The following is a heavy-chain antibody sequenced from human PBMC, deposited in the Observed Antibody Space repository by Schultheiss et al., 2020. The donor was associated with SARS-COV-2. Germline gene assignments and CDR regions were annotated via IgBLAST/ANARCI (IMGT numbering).Heavy chain of an antibody. Sequence: GGSLRLSCAASGFTFSSYGMHWVRQAPGKGLEWVSAISGSGGSTYYADSVKGRFTISRDNSKNTLYLQMNSLKTEDTAVYYCARGEGYCTGGVCPDGMDVWGQGTTVTVSS. J-gene: IGHJ6*02. D-gene: IGHD2-8*02. CDR3: ARGEGYCTGGVCPDGMDV. V-gene: IGHV3-23*01. CDR1: GFTFSSYG. CDR2: ISGSGGST.